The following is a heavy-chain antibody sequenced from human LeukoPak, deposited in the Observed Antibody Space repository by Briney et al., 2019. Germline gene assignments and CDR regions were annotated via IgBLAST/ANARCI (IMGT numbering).Heavy chain of an antibody. V-gene: IGHV3-30*18. Sequence: GRSLRLSCAASGFTFSSYGMHWVRQAPGEGLEWVAVISYDGSNKYYADSVKGRFTISRENSKNTVYLQMNRVRAEDTAVYYCAKDFVYDSSGYYYYYYGMDVWGQGTTVTVSS. CDR3: AKDFVYDSSGYYYYYYGMDV. J-gene: IGHJ6*02. CDR1: GFTFSSYG. D-gene: IGHD3-22*01. CDR2: ISYDGSNK.